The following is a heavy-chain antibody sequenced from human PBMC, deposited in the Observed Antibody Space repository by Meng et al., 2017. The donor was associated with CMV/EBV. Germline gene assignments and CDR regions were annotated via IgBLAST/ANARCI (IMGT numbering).Heavy chain of an antibody. CDR1: GFSFSNFV. D-gene: IGHD3-10*01. CDR3: AKDGGFHGAYYGFLDP. Sequence: GGSLRLSCAASGFSFSNFVMHWVRQAPGKGLEWVAFIYFDGRDKYYADSVRDRFTISRDNSKNTLYLEMNSPRADDTAVYYCAKDGGFHGAYYGFLDPWGQGTLVTVSS. CDR2: IYFDGRDK. V-gene: IGHV3-30*02. J-gene: IGHJ5*02.